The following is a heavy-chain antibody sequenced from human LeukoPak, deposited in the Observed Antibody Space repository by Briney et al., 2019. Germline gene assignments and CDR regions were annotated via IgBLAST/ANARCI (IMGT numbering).Heavy chain of an antibody. CDR1: GYTFTGYY. Sequence: GASVKVSCKASGYTFTGYYMHWARQAPGQGLEWMGWINPNSGGTNYAQKFQGRVTMTRDTSISTAYMELSRLRSDDTAVYYCARSPFIAAARGWFDPWGQGTLVTVSS. CDR2: INPNSGGT. D-gene: IGHD6-13*01. J-gene: IGHJ5*02. V-gene: IGHV1-2*02. CDR3: ARSPFIAAARGWFDP.